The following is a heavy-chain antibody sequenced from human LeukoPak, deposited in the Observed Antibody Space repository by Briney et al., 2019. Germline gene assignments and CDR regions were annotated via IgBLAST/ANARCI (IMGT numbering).Heavy chain of an antibody. CDR2: ISGSGGST. V-gene: IGHV3-23*01. Sequence: PGGSLRLSCAASGFTISSYAMSWVRQAPGKGLGWVSAISGSGGSTYYADSVKGRFTISRDNSKNTLYLQMNSLRAEDTAVYYCAKDRFGELLYDYWGQGTLVTVSS. D-gene: IGHD3-10*01. J-gene: IGHJ4*02. CDR3: AKDRFGELLYDY. CDR1: GFTISSYA.